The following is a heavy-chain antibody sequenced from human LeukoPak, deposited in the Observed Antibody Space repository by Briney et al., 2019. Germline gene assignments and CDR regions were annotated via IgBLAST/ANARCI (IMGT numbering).Heavy chain of an antibody. D-gene: IGHD6-19*01. V-gene: IGHV3-53*01. CDR1: GYSIRSSNW. Sequence: LSLTCAVSGYSIRSSNWWGWIRQPPGKGLEWVSSIDYDGGSGHYADSVKGRFTISRDNSNNTLFLHLNSLRGEDTAVYYCTRNSGWYGLSWGQGTLVTVSS. CDR2: IDYDGGSG. CDR3: TRNSGWYGLS. J-gene: IGHJ1*01.